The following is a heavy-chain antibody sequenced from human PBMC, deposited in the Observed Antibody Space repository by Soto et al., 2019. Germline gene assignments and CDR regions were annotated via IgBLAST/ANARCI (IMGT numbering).Heavy chain of an antibody. D-gene: IGHD3-10*01. CDR3: VRQGIGPLHGLVDV. Sequence: QEQLQQSGPGLVKPSETLSLTCTVSSGPTSSHNWGWIRQPPGRGLEWIGYVYNTGGTSYNPTLRSRGTIPADTSTKNISLTLSSVTAADTAVYYCVRQGIGPLHGLVDVWGQGTTVSVSS. CDR1: SGPTSSHN. V-gene: IGHV4-59*08. CDR2: VYNTGGT. J-gene: IGHJ6*02.